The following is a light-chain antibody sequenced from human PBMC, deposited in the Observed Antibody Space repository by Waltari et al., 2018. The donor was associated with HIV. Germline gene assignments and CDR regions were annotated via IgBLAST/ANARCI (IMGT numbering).Light chain of an antibody. CDR1: RSDVGGYNI. CDR3: CAYAGSTTYVI. CDR2: EVS. V-gene: IGLV2-23*02. J-gene: IGLJ2*01. Sequence: QSALPQPASVSGSPGQSITISCTGTRSDVGGYNIVSWYQQHPGKAPKLMIYEVSKRPSGVSNRFSGSKSGNTASLTISGLQAEDEADYYCCAYAGSTTYVIFGGGTKLTVL.